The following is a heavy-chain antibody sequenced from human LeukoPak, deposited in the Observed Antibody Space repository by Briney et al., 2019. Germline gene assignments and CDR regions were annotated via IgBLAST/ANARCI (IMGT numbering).Heavy chain of an antibody. J-gene: IGHJ4*02. CDR2: IRYDGSNT. CDR3: AKDTGRDLDY. D-gene: IGHD2-21*01. V-gene: IGHV3-30*02. CDR1: GFTFSSYG. Sequence: GGSLRLSCAASGFTFSSYGMHWVRQAPGKGLEWVAFIRYDGSNTYYADSVKGRFTISRDNSKNTLYLQMNSLRAEDTAVYYCAKDTGRDLDYWGQGTLVTVSS.